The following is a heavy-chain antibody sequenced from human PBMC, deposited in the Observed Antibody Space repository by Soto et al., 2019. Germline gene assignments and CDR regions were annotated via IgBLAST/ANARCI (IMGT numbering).Heavy chain of an antibody. CDR3: AKHWGGSGGDSRGFGY. CDR1: GFTFSNYG. CDR2: ISYDESNK. J-gene: IGHJ4*02. V-gene: IGHV3-30*18. Sequence: GGSLRLSCAASGFTFSNYGMHWVRQAPGKGLEWVAVISYDESNKYYADSVKGRFTISRDNSKNTLYLQMNSLRAEDTAVYYCAKHWGGSGGDSRGFGYWGQGTLVTVSS. D-gene: IGHD2-21*02.